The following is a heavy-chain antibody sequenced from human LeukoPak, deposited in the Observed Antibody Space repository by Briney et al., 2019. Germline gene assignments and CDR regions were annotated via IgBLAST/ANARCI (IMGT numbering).Heavy chain of an antibody. CDR2: TYYRSKWYT. J-gene: IGHJ5*02. CDR3: ARGGNYYWFDP. Sequence: SQTLSLTCAISGDSVSSNSAAWIWIRQSPSRGLEWLGRTYYRSKWYTDYAVSVKSRMTISPDTSKNQFSLQLNSVTPEDTAVYYCARGGNYYWFDPWGQGTLVTVSS. D-gene: IGHD1-26*01. CDR1: GDSVSSNSAA. V-gene: IGHV6-1*01.